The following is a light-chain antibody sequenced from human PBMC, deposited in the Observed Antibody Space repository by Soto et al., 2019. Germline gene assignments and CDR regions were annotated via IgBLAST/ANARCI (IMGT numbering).Light chain of an antibody. CDR3: QQSNNWPYT. CDR2: GAS. CDR1: QSVSDN. Sequence: EVVMTQSPATLSVSPGERATLSCRASQSVSDNLAWYQQKPGQPPRLLIYGASTRATGIPARFSASGSGTEFTLTISSLQSEDFAVYYCQQSNNWPYTLGQGTKRDI. J-gene: IGKJ2*01. V-gene: IGKV3-15*01.